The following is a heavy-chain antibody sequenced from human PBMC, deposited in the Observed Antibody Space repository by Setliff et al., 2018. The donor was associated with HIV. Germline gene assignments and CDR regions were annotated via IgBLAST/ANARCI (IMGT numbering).Heavy chain of an antibody. CDR2: LNPSGGST. Sequence: ASVKVSCKASGYTFTSHYLHWVRQAPGQGLEWMGILNPSGGSTSYAQKFQGRVTMTRDTSTSTVYMELSSLRSEDTAVYYCARAGVVVAATSYYYGMDVWGQGTTVTVSS. D-gene: IGHD2-15*01. CDR3: ARAGVVVAATSYYYGMDV. V-gene: IGHV1-46*01. CDR1: GYTFTSHY. J-gene: IGHJ6*02.